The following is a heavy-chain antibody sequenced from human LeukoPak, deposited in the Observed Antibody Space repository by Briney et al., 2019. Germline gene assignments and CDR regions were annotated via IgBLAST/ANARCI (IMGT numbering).Heavy chain of an antibody. D-gene: IGHD5-18*01. CDR3: ARGAGYSLY. Sequence: GGSLRLSCSASGFTFSSYWMTWVRQAPGKGLEWLANINEDGRAKNHVDSVKGRFTISRDNAMNSLYLQINSLRAEDTAVYYCARGAGYSLYWGQGTLVTVSS. CDR1: GFTFSSYW. J-gene: IGHJ4*02. CDR2: INEDGRAK. V-gene: IGHV3-7*05.